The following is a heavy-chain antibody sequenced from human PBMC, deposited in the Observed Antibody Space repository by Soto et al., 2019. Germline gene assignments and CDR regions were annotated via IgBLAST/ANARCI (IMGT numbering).Heavy chain of an antibody. CDR2: IYYSGST. CDR3: ARGLSVTLFDY. Sequence: WTWLRQYPGKGLEWIGYIYYSGSTFYNPSIKSRVSISVDTSKNQFSLNLSSVTAADTAVYYCARGLSVTLFDYWGQGTLVTVSS. D-gene: IGHD4-17*01. V-gene: IGHV4-31*02. J-gene: IGHJ4*02.